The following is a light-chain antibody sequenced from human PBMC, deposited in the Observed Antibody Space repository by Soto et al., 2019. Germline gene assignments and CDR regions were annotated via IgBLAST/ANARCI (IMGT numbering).Light chain of an antibody. CDR2: DSF. CDR3: QQYNNWPRT. V-gene: IGKV3-15*01. Sequence: EIVMTQFPATLSVSPGERATLSCRASQSLRSNIAWYQQKPGQAPRLLIYDSFTRATGIPARFSGSGSGTEFTLTISSLQSEDFAVDYCQQYNNWPRTFGQGTKVEIK. J-gene: IGKJ1*01. CDR1: QSLRSN.